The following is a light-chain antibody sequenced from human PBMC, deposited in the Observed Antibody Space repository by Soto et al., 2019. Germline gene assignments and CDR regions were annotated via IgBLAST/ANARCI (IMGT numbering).Light chain of an antibody. Sequence: AIQMTQSPSSLSSSIGDRGTVTCRAGQVIRNDLGWYQQKPGKAPKPLIYAASSLQSGVPSRFSGSGYGTDFTLTISSLQPEDFATYYCLQDYNYFGFGQGTRLEIK. CDR1: QVIRND. CDR2: AAS. V-gene: IGKV1-6*01. J-gene: IGKJ5*01. CDR3: LQDYNYFG.